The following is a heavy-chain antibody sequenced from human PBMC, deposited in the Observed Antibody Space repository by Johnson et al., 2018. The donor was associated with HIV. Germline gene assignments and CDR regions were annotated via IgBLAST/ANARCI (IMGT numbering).Heavy chain of an antibody. CDR2: IRYDGSNK. J-gene: IGHJ3*02. D-gene: IGHD4-23*01. Sequence: QVQLVESGGGVVQPGGSLRLSCAASGFTFSSYGMHWVRQAPGKGLEWVAFIRYDGSNKYYADSVKGRFTISRDNSKNTLYLQMNSLRAEEKAVYYCSRAWRAPPDYGGNPGAFEIWGQGTMVTGSS. CDR3: SRAWRAPPDYGGNPGAFEI. V-gene: IGHV3-30*02. CDR1: GFTFSSYG.